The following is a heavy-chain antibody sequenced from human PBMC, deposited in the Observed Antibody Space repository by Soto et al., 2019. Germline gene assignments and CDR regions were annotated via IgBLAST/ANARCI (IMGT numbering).Heavy chain of an antibody. CDR2: IYSGGST. D-gene: IGHD3-3*01. CDR1: GFTVSSNY. Sequence: GGSLRLSCAASGFTVSSNYMSWVRQAPGKGLEWVSVIYSGGSTYYADSVKGRFTISRDNSKNTLYLQMNSLRAEDTAVYYCAREYYDFWSGYINYYYYMDVWGKGTTVTVSS. V-gene: IGHV3-66*01. J-gene: IGHJ6*03. CDR3: AREYYDFWSGYINYYYYMDV.